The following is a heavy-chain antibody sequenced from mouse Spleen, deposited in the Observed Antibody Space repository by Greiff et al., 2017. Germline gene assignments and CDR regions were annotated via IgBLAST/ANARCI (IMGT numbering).Heavy chain of an antibody. D-gene: IGHD2-3*01. Sequence: QVQLQQPGAELVRPGTSVKLSCKASGYTFTSYWMHWVKQRPGQGLEWIGVIDPSDSYTNYNQKFKGKATLTVDTSSSTAYMQLSSLTSEDSAVYYCARCYDGYSTSYYFDYWGQGTTLTVSS. CDR1: GYTFTSYW. CDR3: ARCYDGYSTSYYFDY. CDR2: IDPSDSYT. J-gene: IGHJ2*01. V-gene: IGHV1-59*01.